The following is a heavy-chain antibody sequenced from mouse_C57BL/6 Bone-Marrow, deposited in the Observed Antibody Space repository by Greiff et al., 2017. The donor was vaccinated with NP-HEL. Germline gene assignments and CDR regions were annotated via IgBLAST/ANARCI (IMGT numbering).Heavy chain of an antibody. CDR2: IRSKSNNYAT. Sequence: EVQLQESGGGLVQPKGSLKLSCAASGFSFNTYAMNWVRQAPGKGLEWVARIRSKSNNYATYYADSVKDRFTISRDDSESMLYLQMNNLKTEDTAMYYCVRTTVVAHWYFDVWGTGTTVTVSS. J-gene: IGHJ1*03. CDR3: VRTTVVAHWYFDV. CDR1: GFSFNTYA. D-gene: IGHD1-1*01. V-gene: IGHV10-1*01.